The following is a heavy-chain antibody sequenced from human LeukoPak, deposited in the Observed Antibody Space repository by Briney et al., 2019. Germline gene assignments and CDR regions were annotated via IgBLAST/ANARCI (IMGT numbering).Heavy chain of an antibody. D-gene: IGHD6-13*01. Sequence: GASVKVSCKASGYTFTSYGISWVRQAPGQGLEWMGWISAYNGNTNYAQKLQGRVTMTTDTSTSTAYMELRSLRSDDTAVYYCARDSDYSSWFYYYMDVWGKGTTVTISS. CDR1: GYTFTSYG. CDR3: ARDSDYSSWFYYYMDV. J-gene: IGHJ6*03. V-gene: IGHV1-18*01. CDR2: ISAYNGNT.